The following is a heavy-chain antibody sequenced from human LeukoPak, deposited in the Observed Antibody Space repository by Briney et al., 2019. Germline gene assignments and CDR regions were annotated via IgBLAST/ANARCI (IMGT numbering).Heavy chain of an antibody. CDR2: INPNSGGT. D-gene: IGHD6-6*01. J-gene: IGHJ4*02. CDR3: AREFEVDSSSWAY. V-gene: IGHV1-2*02. Sequence: ASVKVSCKASGYTFTVYYMHWVRQAPGQGLEWMGWINPNSGGTNYAQKFQGRVTMTRDTSISTAYMELSRLRSDDTAVYYCAREFEVDSSSWAYWGQGTLVTVSS. CDR1: GYTFTVYY.